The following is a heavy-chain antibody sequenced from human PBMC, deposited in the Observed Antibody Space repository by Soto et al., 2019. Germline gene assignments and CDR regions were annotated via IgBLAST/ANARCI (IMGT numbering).Heavy chain of an antibody. D-gene: IGHD2-21*01. CDR2: IYYSGST. J-gene: IGHJ4*02. V-gene: IGHV4-59*01. CDR1: GGSISSYY. Sequence: SETLSLTCTVSGGSISSYYWSWIRQPPGKGLEWIGYIYYSGSTNYNPSLKSRVTISVDTSKNQFSLKLSSVTAADTAVYYCASSGIPYPYYFDYWGQGTLVTVSS. CDR3: ASSGIPYPYYFDY.